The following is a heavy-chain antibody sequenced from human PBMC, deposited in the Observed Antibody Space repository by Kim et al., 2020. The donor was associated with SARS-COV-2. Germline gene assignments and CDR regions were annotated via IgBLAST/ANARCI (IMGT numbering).Heavy chain of an antibody. J-gene: IGHJ5*02. Sequence: GGSLRLSCAASGFTFSSYSMNWVRQAPGKGLEWVSSISSSSSYIYYADSVKGRFTISRDNAKNSLYLQMNSLRAEDTAVYYCARDKGEQWLVGWFDPWGQGTLVTVSS. CDR3: ARDKGEQWLVGWFDP. D-gene: IGHD6-19*01. V-gene: IGHV3-21*04. CDR2: ISSSSSYI. CDR1: GFTFSSYS.